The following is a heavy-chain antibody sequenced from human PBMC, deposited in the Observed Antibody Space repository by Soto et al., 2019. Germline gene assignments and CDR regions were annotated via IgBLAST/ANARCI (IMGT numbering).Heavy chain of an antibody. D-gene: IGHD3-10*01. Sequence: EVQLLESGGGLVQPGGSLRLSCAASGFTFSNYAMSWVRQAPGKGLEWVSGISGSSGTTYYADSVKGRFTISRDNSKNTLFLQMNSLRAEDTAVYYCAKDSCGSGLHFYYYYMDVWGKGTTVTVSS. CDR3: AKDSCGSGLHFYYYYMDV. CDR2: ISGSSGTT. CDR1: GFTFSNYA. V-gene: IGHV3-23*01. J-gene: IGHJ6*03.